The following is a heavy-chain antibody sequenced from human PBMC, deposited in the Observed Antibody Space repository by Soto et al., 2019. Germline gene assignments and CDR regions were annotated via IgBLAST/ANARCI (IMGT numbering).Heavy chain of an antibody. CDR2: INHSGST. Sequence: SETLSLTCAVYGGSFSGYYWSWIRQPPGKGLEWIGEINHSGSTNYNPSLKSRVTISVDTSKNQFSLKLSSVTAADTAVYYCARLFYYGSGSYSDYYYYGMDVWGQGTTVTVSS. CDR1: GGSFSGYY. D-gene: IGHD3-10*01. V-gene: IGHV4-34*01. CDR3: ARLFYYGSGSYSDYYYYGMDV. J-gene: IGHJ6*02.